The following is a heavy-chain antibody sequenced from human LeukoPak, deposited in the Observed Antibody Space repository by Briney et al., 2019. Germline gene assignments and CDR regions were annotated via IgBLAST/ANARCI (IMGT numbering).Heavy chain of an antibody. Sequence: SVKVSCKASGGTFSSYAISWVRQAPGQGLEWMGGIIPIFGTANYAQKFQGRVTITADKSTSTAYMELSSLRSEDTAVYYCARDLYSRRMDYYGSGSYFAYWGQGTLVTVSS. D-gene: IGHD3-10*01. CDR3: ARDLYSRRMDYYGSGSYFAY. J-gene: IGHJ4*02. V-gene: IGHV1-69*06. CDR1: GGTFSSYA. CDR2: IIPIFGTA.